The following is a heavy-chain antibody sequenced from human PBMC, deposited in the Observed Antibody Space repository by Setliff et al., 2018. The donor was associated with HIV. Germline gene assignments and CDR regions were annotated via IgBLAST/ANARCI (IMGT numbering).Heavy chain of an antibody. Sequence: ASVKVSCKASGYTFNNYYMHWVRQAPGQGLEWMGIINPSDNRTYYAQKFQGRVTMTRDTSISTVYMELSSLRSEDTAVYNCARGYPSSPYYYYMDVWGKGTTVTVSS. D-gene: IGHD5-12*01. CDR2: INPSDNRT. V-gene: IGHV1-46*02. J-gene: IGHJ6*03. CDR1: GYTFNNYY. CDR3: ARGYPSSPYYYYMDV.